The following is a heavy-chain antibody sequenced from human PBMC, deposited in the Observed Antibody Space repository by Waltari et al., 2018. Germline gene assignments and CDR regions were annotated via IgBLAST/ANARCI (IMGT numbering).Heavy chain of an antibody. CDR2: IYHSGST. J-gene: IGHJ3*02. Sequence: QVQLQESGPGLVKPSETLSLTCAVSGYSISSGYYWGWLRQPPGKGLEWIGSIYHSGSTYYNPSLKSRVTISVDTSKNQFSLKLSSVTAADTAVYYCARLHLGEFAFDIWGQGTMVTVSS. CDR1: GYSISSGYY. V-gene: IGHV4-38-2*01. CDR3: ARLHLGEFAFDI. D-gene: IGHD3-16*01.